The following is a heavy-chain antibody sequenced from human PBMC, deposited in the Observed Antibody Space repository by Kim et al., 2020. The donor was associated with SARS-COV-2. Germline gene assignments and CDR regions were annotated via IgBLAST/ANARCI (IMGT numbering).Heavy chain of an antibody. CDR3: ASKSYYDSSGIIDS. V-gene: IGHV3-11*03. J-gene: IGHJ5*02. D-gene: IGHD3-22*01. Sequence: ADSGKGRFTTAKDNAKNSLYLQMNSLRAEDTAVYYCASKSYYDSSGIIDSWGQGTLVTVSS.